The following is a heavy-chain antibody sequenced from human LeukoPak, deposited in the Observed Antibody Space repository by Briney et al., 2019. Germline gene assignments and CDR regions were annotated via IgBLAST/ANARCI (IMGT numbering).Heavy chain of an antibody. J-gene: IGHJ6*02. D-gene: IGHD3-9*01. CDR1: GYTFTSYD. V-gene: IGHV1-8*01. Sequence: ASVKVSCKASGYTFTSYDINWVRQATGQGLEWMGWMNPNSGNTGYAQKFQGRVTMTRNTSISTAYMELSSLRSEDTAVYYCARGGVLRYFVWLLTIDYYGMDVWGQGTTVTVSS. CDR3: ARGGVLRYFVWLLTIDYYGMDV. CDR2: MNPNSGNT.